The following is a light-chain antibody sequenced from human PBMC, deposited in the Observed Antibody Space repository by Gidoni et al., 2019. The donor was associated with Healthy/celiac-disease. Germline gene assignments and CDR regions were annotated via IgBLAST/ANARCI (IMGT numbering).Light chain of an antibody. V-gene: IGKV3-15*01. Sequence: EIVRTQSPATLYVSPGERATLSCRARQGVSSNLAWYQQKPGQAPRLLFHGASTRATGIPARFGVGWSRAAFTLTISSLQSEDFSVYCFQWYNNWPGWAFGQGTKVDIK. CDR3: QWYNNWPGWA. CDR1: QGVSSN. CDR2: GAS. J-gene: IGKJ1*01.